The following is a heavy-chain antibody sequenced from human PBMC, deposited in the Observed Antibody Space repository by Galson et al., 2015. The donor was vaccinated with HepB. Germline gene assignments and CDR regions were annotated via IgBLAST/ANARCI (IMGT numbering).Heavy chain of an antibody. J-gene: IGHJ4*02. D-gene: IGHD3-10*01. Sequence: SLRLSCAASGFTFSNAWMNWVRQAPGKGLEWVGRIKSKTDGGTTDYAAPVKGRFTISRDDSKNTLYLQMNSLKTEDTAVYYCTTDLFITMVRGARDLCDYWGQGTLVTVSS. CDR3: TTDLFITMVRGARDLCDY. CDR1: GFTFSNAW. CDR2: IKSKTDGGTT. V-gene: IGHV3-15*07.